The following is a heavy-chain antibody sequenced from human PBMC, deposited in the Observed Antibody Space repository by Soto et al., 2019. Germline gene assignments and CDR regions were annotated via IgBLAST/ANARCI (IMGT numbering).Heavy chain of an antibody. Sequence: PGGSLRLSCAASGFTFSSYGMHWVRQAPGKGLEWVAVISYDGSNKYYADSVKGRFTISRDNSKNTLYLQMNSLRAEDTAVYYCAKASTPDAVAGTGGFFDYWGQGTLVTVSS. CDR1: GFTFSSYG. J-gene: IGHJ4*02. CDR3: AKASTPDAVAGTGGFFDY. D-gene: IGHD6-19*01. V-gene: IGHV3-30*18. CDR2: ISYDGSNK.